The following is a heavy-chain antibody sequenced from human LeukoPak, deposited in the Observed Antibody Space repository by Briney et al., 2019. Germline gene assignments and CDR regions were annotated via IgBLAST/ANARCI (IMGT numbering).Heavy chain of an antibody. V-gene: IGHV7-4-1*02. CDR3: ARTSYYDILTGPWYFDL. D-gene: IGHD3-9*01. CDR2: INTNTGNP. CDR1: GYTFTRNG. Sequence: GASVKVSCKTSGYTFTRNGIGWVRQAPGQGLEWMGWINTNTGNPTYAQGFTGRFVFSLDTSVSTAYLQISSLKAEDTAVYYCARTSYYDILTGPWYFDLWGRGTLVTVSS. J-gene: IGHJ2*01.